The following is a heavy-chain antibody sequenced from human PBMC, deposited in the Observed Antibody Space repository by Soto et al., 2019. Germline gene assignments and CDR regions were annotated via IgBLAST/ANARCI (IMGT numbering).Heavy chain of an antibody. D-gene: IGHD5-18*01. CDR3: ARHPRVDTAMVSPLIYTYYYYGMDV. V-gene: IGHV1-69*13. Sequence: ASVKVSCKASGGTFSSYAISWVRQAPGQGLEWMGGIIPIFGTANYAQKFQGRVTITADESTSTAYMELSSLRSEDTAVYYCARHPRVDTAMVSPLIYTYYYYGMDVWGQGTTVTVSS. CDR2: IIPIFGTA. J-gene: IGHJ6*02. CDR1: GGTFSSYA.